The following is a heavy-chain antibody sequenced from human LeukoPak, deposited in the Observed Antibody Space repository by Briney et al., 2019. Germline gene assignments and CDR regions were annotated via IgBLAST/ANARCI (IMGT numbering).Heavy chain of an antibody. CDR3: ARGLGGSYYFDH. V-gene: IGHV4-34*01. CDR1: GFTVVINH. Sequence: GSLRLSCAASGFTVVINHMSWIRQPPGKGLDWIGEIIHSGGTNYNPSLKSRVTISVDTSKNQFSLNLNSINAADTAVYYCARGLGGSYYFDHWGQGTLVTVSS. D-gene: IGHD1-26*01. CDR2: IIHSGGT. J-gene: IGHJ4*02.